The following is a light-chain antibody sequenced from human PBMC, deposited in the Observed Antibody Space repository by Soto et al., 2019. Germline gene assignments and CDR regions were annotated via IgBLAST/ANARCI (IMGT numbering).Light chain of an antibody. CDR1: QSVSSN. CDR3: QQYNNWPPVT. CDR2: GAS. Sequence: EIVMTQSPATLSVSPGERATLSCRASQSVSSNLAWYQQKPGQAPRLLIYGASTRATGIPARFSGSGSATEFTHTISSLQSEDFAVYYCQQYNNWPPVTFGQGTKLEIK. J-gene: IGKJ2*01. V-gene: IGKV3-15*01.